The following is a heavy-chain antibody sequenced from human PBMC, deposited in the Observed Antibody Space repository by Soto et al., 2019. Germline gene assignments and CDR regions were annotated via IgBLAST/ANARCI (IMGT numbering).Heavy chain of an antibody. J-gene: IGHJ4*02. CDR2: IRSKAYGGTT. CDR1: GFTFGDYA. CDR3: TRRYCSSTSCYVESDY. D-gene: IGHD2-2*01. V-gene: IGHV3-49*03. Sequence: PGGSLRLSCTASGFTFGDYAMSWFRQDPGKGLEWVGFIRSKAYGGTTEYAASVKGRFTISGDDSKSIAYLQMNSLKTEDTAVYYCTRRYCSSTSCYVESDYWGQGTLVTAPQ.